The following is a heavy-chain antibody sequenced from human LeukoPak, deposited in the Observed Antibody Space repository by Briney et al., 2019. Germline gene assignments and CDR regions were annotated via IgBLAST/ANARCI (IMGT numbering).Heavy chain of an antibody. V-gene: IGHV3-23*01. D-gene: IGHD3-22*01. CDR1: GFTFSNYA. CDR2: LSGSGHST. CDR3: ARRGYNDSSGYFDY. Sequence: GGSLRLSCAASGFTFSNYAMSWVRQAPGKGLEWVSGLSGSGHSTYYADSVKGRFTISRDNSKNTLYLQMNSLRAEDTAVYYCARRGYNDSSGYFDYWGQGTLVTVSS. J-gene: IGHJ4*02.